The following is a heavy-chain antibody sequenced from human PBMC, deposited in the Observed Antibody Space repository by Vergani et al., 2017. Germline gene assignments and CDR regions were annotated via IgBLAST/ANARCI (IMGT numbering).Heavy chain of an antibody. CDR1: GFTFSTYA. CDR2: LTGGGGST. J-gene: IGHJ4*02. CDR3: VKDAGSFEGFFDS. D-gene: IGHD1-26*01. V-gene: IGHV3-23*01. Sequence: EVQLLESGGSLKQPGGSVRLSCAASGFTFSTYAMHWVRQAPGKGLEWVSALTGGGGSTYYADSFKGRFIISRDNSRDTLYLQMNSLRHEDTVTYYCVKDAGSFEGFFDSWGQGTLVTIAS.